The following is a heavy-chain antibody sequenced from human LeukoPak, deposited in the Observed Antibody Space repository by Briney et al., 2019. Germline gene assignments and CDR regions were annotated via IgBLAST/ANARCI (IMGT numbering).Heavy chain of an antibody. Sequence: SETLSLTCTVSGGSISSSSSYWGWIRQPPGKGLEWIGSIYYSGSTYYNPSLKSRVTISVDTSKNQFSLKLSSVTAADTAVYYCARLVYHDFWSGYDAYFDYWGQGTLVTVSS. V-gene: IGHV4-39*01. CDR3: ARLVYHDFWSGYDAYFDY. D-gene: IGHD3-3*01. J-gene: IGHJ4*02. CDR2: IYYSGST. CDR1: GGSISSSSSY.